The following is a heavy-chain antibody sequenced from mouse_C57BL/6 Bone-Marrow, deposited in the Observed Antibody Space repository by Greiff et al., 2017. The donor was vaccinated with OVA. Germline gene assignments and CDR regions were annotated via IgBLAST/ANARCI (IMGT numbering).Heavy chain of an antibody. J-gene: IGHJ1*03. Sequence: EVMLVESGGGLVKPGGSLKLSCAASGFTFSSYAMSWVRQTPEKRLEWVATISDGGSYTYYPDNVKGRFTISRDNAKNNLYLQMSHLKSEDTAMYYCARGGPTIVTSWYFDFWGTGTTVTVSS. CDR2: ISDGGSYT. D-gene: IGHD2-5*01. CDR1: GFTFSSYA. V-gene: IGHV5-4*03. CDR3: ARGGPTIVTSWYFDF.